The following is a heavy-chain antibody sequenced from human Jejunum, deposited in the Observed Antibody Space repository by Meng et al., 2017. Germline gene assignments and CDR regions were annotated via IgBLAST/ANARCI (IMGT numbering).Heavy chain of an antibody. CDR1: GGSISGSYDY. J-gene: IGHJ4*02. CDR2: ISYSGST. Sequence: QLQLQESGAGLVKPSETLSLTCPVSGGSISGSYDYWGWIRQPPGKGLDWTGTISYSGSTYYNPSLTSRVTISMDTSKNQFSLKLSSVTAADTAVYYCARHFSGSGTWFFDSWGQGVLVTVSS. D-gene: IGHD3-10*01. V-gene: IGHV4-39*01. CDR3: ARHFSGSGTWFFDS.